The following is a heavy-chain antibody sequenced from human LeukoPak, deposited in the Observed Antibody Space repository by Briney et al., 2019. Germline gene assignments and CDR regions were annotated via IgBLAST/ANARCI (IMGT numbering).Heavy chain of an antibody. CDR1: XYG. J-gene: IGHJ4*02. V-gene: IGHV3-30*18. CDR3: AKDLGSGSYYAAFDY. CDR2: ISYDGSNK. Sequence: XYGMHWVRQAPXKXLEWVAVISYDGSNKYYADSVKGRFTISRDNSKNTLYLQMNSLRAEDTAVYYCAKDLGSGSYYAAFDYWGQGTLVTVSS. D-gene: IGHD3-10*01.